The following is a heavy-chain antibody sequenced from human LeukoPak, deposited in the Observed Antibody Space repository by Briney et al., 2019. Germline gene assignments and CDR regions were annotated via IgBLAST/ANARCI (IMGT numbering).Heavy chain of an antibody. J-gene: IGHJ4*02. V-gene: IGHV1-2*02. CDR3: ASPKTPYSSSSPAHY. CDR2: INPNRGGT. Sequence: VSVKVSCKASVYTFTGYYMHWVRQAPGQGLEWMGWINPNRGGTNYAQKFQGRVTMTRDTSISTAYMELSRLRSDDTAVYYCASPKTPYSSSSPAHYWGQGTLVTVSS. CDR1: VYTFTGYY. D-gene: IGHD6-6*01.